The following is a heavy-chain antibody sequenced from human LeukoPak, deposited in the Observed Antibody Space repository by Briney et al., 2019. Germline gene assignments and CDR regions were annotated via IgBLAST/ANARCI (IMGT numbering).Heavy chain of an antibody. Sequence: SETLSLTCAVYGGSFSGYYWSWIRQPPGKGLEWIGEINHSGSTNYNPSLKSRVTISVDTSKNQFFLKLSSVTAADTAVYYCARGHPQPLVVPAAILDPRSDYYYMDVWGKGTTVTVSS. J-gene: IGHJ6*03. V-gene: IGHV4-34*01. CDR2: INHSGST. CDR1: GGSFSGYY. D-gene: IGHD2-2*01. CDR3: ARGHPQPLVVPAAILDPRSDYYYMDV.